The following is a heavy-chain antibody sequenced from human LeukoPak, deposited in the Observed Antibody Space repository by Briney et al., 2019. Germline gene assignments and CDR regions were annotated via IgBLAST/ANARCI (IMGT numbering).Heavy chain of an antibody. D-gene: IGHD5-18*01. J-gene: IGHJ6*02. CDR1: GGSISSGDYY. CDR2: IYYSGST. Sequence: SQTLSLTCTVSGGSISSGDYYWSWIRQPPGKGLEWIGYIYYSGSTYYNPSLKSRVTITVDTSKNQFSLKLSSVTAADTAVYYCARGEYSHGPEDYYYGMDVWGQGTTVTVSS. CDR3: ARGEYSHGPEDYYYGMDV. V-gene: IGHV4-30-4*01.